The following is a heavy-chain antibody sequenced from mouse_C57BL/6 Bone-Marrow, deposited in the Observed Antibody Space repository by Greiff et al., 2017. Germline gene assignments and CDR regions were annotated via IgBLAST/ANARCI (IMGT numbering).Heavy chain of an antibody. CDR2: ILPGSGCT. V-gene: IGHV1-9*01. CDR1: GYTFTGYW. Sequence: QVQLQQSGAELMKPGASVKLSCKATGYTFTGYWIEWVKQRPGHGLEWIGEILPGSGCTTYNEKFKGKATFTADTSSNTAYMQLSSLTTEDSAIYYCARKFLLLRSAWFAYWGQGTLVTVSA. D-gene: IGHD1-1*01. J-gene: IGHJ3*01. CDR3: ARKFLLLRSAWFAY.